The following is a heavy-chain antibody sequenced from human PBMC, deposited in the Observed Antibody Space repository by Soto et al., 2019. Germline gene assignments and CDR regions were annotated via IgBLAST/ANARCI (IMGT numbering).Heavy chain of an antibody. CDR3: ARDHTAMGPGLINGMDV. CDR2: IYYSGST. D-gene: IGHD5-18*01. V-gene: IGHV4-31*03. J-gene: IGHJ6*02. Sequence: QVQLQESGPGLVKPSQTLSLTCTVSGGSISSGGYYWSWIRQHPGKGLEWIGYIYYSGSTYYNPHLKRRVTISVDTSNIQFALKLSSVTAADTAVYCCARDHTAMGPGLINGMDVWGQGTTVTVSS. CDR1: GGSISSGGYY.